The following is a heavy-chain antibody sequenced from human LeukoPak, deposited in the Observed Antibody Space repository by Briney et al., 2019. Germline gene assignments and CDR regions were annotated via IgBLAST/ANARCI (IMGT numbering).Heavy chain of an antibody. V-gene: IGHV3-74*01. CDR1: GFTFSSYW. J-gene: IGHJ5*02. Sequence: PGGSLRLSCAASGFTFSSYWMHWVRQAPGKGLVWVSRINSDGSSASYADSVRGRFSISRDNAKNTLYLQMNSPRAEDTAVYYCARDGYYYGSGSRHGYNWFDPWGQGTLVTVSS. CDR3: ARDGYYYGSGSRHGYNWFDP. CDR2: INSDGSSA. D-gene: IGHD3-10*01.